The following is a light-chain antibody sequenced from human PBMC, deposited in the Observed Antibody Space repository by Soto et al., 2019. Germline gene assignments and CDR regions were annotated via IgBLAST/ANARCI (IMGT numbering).Light chain of an antibody. V-gene: IGLV1-40*01. CDR1: SSNIGAGYD. Sequence: QSVLTQPPSVCGAPGQRVTISCSGSSSNIGAGYDVHWYQQLPGTAPKLLIYANSKRPSGVPDRFSGSKSGTSASLAITGLHAEDEADYYCQSYDSSLSGVVFGGGTKLTVL. CDR2: ANS. CDR3: QSYDSSLSGVV. J-gene: IGLJ2*01.